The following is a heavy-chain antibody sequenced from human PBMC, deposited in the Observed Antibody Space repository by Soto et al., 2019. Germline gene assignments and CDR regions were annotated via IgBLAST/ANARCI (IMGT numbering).Heavy chain of an antibody. J-gene: IGHJ6*02. CDR3: ARDHSYDFWSGYRGMDV. D-gene: IGHD3-3*01. Sequence: GSLRLSCAASGXTFSSYSMNWVRQAPGRGLEWVSYISSSSSTIYYADSVKGRFTISRDNAKNSLYLQMNSLRDEDTAVYYCARDHSYDFWSGYRGMDVWGQGTTVTVSS. CDR2: ISSSSSTI. CDR1: GXTFSSYS. V-gene: IGHV3-48*02.